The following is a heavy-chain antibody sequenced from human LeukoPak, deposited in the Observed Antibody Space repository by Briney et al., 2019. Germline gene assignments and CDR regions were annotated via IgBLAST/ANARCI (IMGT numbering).Heavy chain of an antibody. J-gene: IGHJ4*02. CDR2: FHYSGST. CDR1: GGSISTGNYY. D-gene: IGHD4-17*01. V-gene: IGHV4-39*01. CDR3: ARQDGDHTFDY. Sequence: NPSETLSLTCTVSGGSISTGNYYWGWLRQPPGKDLESIGGFHYSGSTYYNPSLRSRVTISVDTSKNQFSLKLTSVTAADTAVYYCARQDGDHTFDYWGQGALVTVSS.